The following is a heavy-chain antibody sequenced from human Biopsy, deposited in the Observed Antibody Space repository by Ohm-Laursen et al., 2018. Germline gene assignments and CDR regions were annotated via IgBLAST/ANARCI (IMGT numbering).Heavy chain of an antibody. CDR3: STGGGYFYYNGMDV. Sequence: LRLSCAASGFTFGDAWMSWIRQAPGKGLEWVGRIKSKFDGETTDYAAPVKGRFIISRDDSKSTLFLQMNSLKVEDTGVYFCSTGGGYFYYNGMDVWGQGTTVTVSS. V-gene: IGHV3-15*01. D-gene: IGHD3-16*01. CDR2: IKSKFDGETT. J-gene: IGHJ6*02. CDR1: GFTFGDAW.